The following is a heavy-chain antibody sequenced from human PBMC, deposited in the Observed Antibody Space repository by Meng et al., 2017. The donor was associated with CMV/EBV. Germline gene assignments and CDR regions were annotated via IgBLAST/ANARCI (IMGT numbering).Heavy chain of an antibody. D-gene: IGHD6-19*01. CDR2: INPSGGST. CDR1: GYTFTSYY. Sequence: VQLWQSGAGVKKPGDAWKMSCKTSGYTFTSYYMHWVRQAPEQGLEWMGIINPSGGSTSYAQKFQGRVTMTRDTSTSTVYMELSSLRSEDTAVYYCARDPHSGWLDYWGQGTLVTVSS. V-gene: IGHV1-46*01. J-gene: IGHJ4*02. CDR3: ARDPHSGWLDY.